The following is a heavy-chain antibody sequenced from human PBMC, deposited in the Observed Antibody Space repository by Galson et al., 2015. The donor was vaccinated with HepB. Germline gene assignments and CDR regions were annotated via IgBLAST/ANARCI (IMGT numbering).Heavy chain of an antibody. Sequence: SLRLSCAASTFTFSSYAMHWVRQAPGKGLEWVAVISYDGSDEYYVDSVTGRFTISRDNSKSTLYLQMNSLRTEDTAVYYCARSSGWYSPARYFYYGLDVWGQGTRVTVS. J-gene: IGHJ6*02. CDR1: TFTFSSYA. CDR2: ISYDGSDE. CDR3: ARSSGWYSPARYFYYGLDV. D-gene: IGHD6-19*01. V-gene: IGHV3-30*04.